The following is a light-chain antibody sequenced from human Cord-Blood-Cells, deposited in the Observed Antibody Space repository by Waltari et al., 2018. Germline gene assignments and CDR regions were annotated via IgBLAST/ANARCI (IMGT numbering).Light chain of an antibody. Sequence: EIVLTQSPGTLSSSPGDRATLSCRASQSVSSSYLAWYQQKPGQAPRLRIYGASSRATGIPDRFSGSGSGTDFTLTISRLEPEDFAVYYCQQYGSSPLTFGGGTKVEIK. CDR3: QQYGSSPLT. J-gene: IGKJ4*01. V-gene: IGKV3-20*01. CDR1: QSVSSSY. CDR2: GAS.